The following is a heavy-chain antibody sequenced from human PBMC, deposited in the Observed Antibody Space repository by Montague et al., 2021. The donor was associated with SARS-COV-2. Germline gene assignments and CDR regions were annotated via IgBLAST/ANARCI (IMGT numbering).Heavy chain of an antibody. J-gene: IGHJ3*01. CDR2: INHTGSA. CDR3: ARGQVTISGVLIFIPSAGHLDG. D-gene: IGHD3-3*01. CDR1: SGSFSDFY. Sequence: SETLSLTCAVYSGSFSDFYWTWIRQSPGKGLELIWEINHTGSATYNPYLKGRGTLSRDTSKNQFSLKLQSVTPADTAVYYCARGQVTISGVLIFIPSAGHLDGWGQGTSVTVSS. V-gene: IGHV4-34*01.